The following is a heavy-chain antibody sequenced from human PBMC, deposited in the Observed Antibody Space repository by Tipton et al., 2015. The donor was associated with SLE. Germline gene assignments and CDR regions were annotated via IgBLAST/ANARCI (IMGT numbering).Heavy chain of an antibody. CDR1: GYTFNNNG. Sequence: QLVQSGVEVKKPGASVKVSCKASGYTFNNNGISWARQDPGQGLEWMGWVSGYNGNTHYAQKFQGRVTMTTDTSTSTAYMELRSLRSDDTAIYYCARGGGVVISSIDSWYFDLWGRGTLVTVSS. CDR3: ARGGGVVISSIDSWYFDL. CDR2: VSGYNGNT. V-gene: IGHV1-18*01. J-gene: IGHJ2*01. D-gene: IGHD2-21*01.